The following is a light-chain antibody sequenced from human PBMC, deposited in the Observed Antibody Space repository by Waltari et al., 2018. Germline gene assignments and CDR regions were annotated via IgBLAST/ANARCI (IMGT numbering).Light chain of an antibody. J-gene: IGKJ1*01. CDR3: QQYNNSPWT. V-gene: IGKV3-20*01. CDR1: QSVGSRY. CDR2: GAS. Sequence: EIVLTQSPGTLSLSPGERATLSCRASQSVGSRYLAWYQQKAGPAPRLLISGASNRATGIPDRFSGSGSGTDFTLTISGLEPEDFAVYYCQQYNNSPWTFGQGTKVEIK.